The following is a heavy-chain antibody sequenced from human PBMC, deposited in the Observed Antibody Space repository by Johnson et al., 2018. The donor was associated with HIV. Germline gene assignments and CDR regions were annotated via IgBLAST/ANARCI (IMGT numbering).Heavy chain of an antibody. CDR2: INWHGGST. CDR1: GFTFSNYV. CDR3: ARDGWEQRGETVGDGFDI. D-gene: IGHD1-26*01. V-gene: IGHV3-20*04. J-gene: IGHJ3*02. Sequence: VQLVESGGGVVQPGGSLRLSCAASGFTFSNYVMSWVRQTPGKGLAWVSGINWHGGSTGYADSVKGRFTISRDNTKNSVYLQMNSLRVEDTAFYCCARDGWEQRGETVGDGFDIWGQGTMVTVSS.